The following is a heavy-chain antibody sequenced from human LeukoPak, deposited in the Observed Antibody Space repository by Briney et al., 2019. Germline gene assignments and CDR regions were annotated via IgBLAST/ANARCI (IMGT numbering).Heavy chain of an antibody. Sequence: GGSLRLSCAASGITFSDHYMSWIRQAPGKGLEWVAHISSSGSTIEYADSVKGRFAISRDNAKNSLYLQMISLSVEDTAVYYCAREVRYTSSWYVYYYFDYWGQGTPVTVSS. D-gene: IGHD6-13*01. CDR2: ISSSGSTI. J-gene: IGHJ4*02. CDR1: GITFSDHY. CDR3: AREVRYTSSWYVYYYFDY. V-gene: IGHV3-11*01.